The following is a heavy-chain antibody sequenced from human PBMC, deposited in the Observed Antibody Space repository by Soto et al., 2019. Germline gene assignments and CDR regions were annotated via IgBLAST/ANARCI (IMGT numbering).Heavy chain of an antibody. CDR1: GYTFTSSG. J-gene: IGHJ3*01. D-gene: IGHD3-22*01. CDR3: ARAFFYQGSDSRGYSFDAFDF. V-gene: IGHV1-18*01. Sequence: QVQLVQSGAEVKKPGASVKVSRKASGYTFTSSGMSWVRQAPGQGLEWMGWISAHTGSSEYAQRLQGRVTMTTDRFTSTAYMELRSLRSDDTAVYYCARAFFYQGSDSRGYSFDAFDFWGPGTLVTVSS. CDR2: ISAHTGSS.